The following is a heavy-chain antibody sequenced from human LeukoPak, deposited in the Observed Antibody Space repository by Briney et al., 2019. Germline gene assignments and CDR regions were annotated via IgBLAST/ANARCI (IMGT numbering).Heavy chain of an antibody. Sequence: PGGSLRLSRAASGFAFSRYAMSGVPQAPGKGLEWVWAISGSSGSTYYADSVKGRFTIYRDNYKDTLYLQMDSVSAEDTAVYYCAKTMVRGVPGGVDYWGQGTLVTVSS. CDR1: GFAFSRYA. CDR2: ISGSSGST. V-gene: IGHV3-23*01. J-gene: IGHJ4*02. CDR3: AKTMVRGVPGGVDY. D-gene: IGHD3-10*01.